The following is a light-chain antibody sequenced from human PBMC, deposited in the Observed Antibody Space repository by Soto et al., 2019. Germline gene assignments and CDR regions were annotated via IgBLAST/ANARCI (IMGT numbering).Light chain of an antibody. Sequence: QSVLTQPPSVSEAPGQRVTISCTGSSSNIGAGYEAHWYQQVPGTAPKLLIYENNNRPSGVPDRFSGSKSVTSASLAITGLQAEDEAEYYCQSYDSSLSGYVFGTGTQLTVL. J-gene: IGLJ1*01. CDR2: ENN. CDR3: QSYDSSLSGYV. CDR1: SSNIGAGYE. V-gene: IGLV1-40*01.